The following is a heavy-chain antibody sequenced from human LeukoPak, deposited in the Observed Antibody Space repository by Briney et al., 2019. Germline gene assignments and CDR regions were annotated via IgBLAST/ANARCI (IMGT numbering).Heavy chain of an antibody. V-gene: IGHV3-7*01. Sequence: GGSLRLSCAASGFTFSSYWMSWVRQAPGKGLEWVANIKQDGSEKYYVDSVKGRFTISRDNAKNSLYLQMNSLRAEDTAVYYCARGGDILTGSYYFAYWGQGTLVTVSS. CDR1: GFTFSSYW. J-gene: IGHJ4*02. CDR3: ARGGDILTGSYYFAY. D-gene: IGHD3-9*01. CDR2: IKQDGSEK.